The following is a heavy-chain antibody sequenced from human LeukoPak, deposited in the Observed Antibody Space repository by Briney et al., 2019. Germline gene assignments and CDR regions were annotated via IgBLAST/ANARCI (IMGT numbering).Heavy chain of an antibody. CDR2: IYYSGST. D-gene: IGHD3-3*01. Sequence: SETLSLTCTVSGGSISSYYWSWIRQPPGKGLEWIGYIYYSGSTNYNPSLKSRGTISVETSKNQFSLKLSSVTAADTAVYYCARTYYDFWSGYYRVYFDYWGQGTLVTVSS. J-gene: IGHJ4*02. CDR3: ARTYYDFWSGYYRVYFDY. V-gene: IGHV4-59*08. CDR1: GGSISSYY.